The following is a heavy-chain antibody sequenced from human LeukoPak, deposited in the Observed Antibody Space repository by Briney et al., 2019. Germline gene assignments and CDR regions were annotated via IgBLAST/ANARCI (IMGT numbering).Heavy chain of an antibody. V-gene: IGHV3-21*01. CDR1: GFTFSSYS. CDR2: ISSSSSYI. D-gene: IGHD6-13*01. J-gene: IGHJ4*02. CDR3: ARGIALLKGELDY. Sequence: PGGSLRLSCAASGFTFSSYSMNWGRQAPGKGLEWVSSISSSSSYIYYADSVKGRFTISRDNAKNSLYLQMNSLRAEDTAVYYCARGIALLKGELDYWGQGTLVTVSS.